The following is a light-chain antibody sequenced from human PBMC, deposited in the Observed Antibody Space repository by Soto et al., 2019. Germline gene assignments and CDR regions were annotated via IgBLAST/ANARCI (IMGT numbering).Light chain of an antibody. CDR2: DVS. Sequence: QSALTQPASVSGSPGQSITISCTGTSSDVGGYNYVSWYQQHPGKAPKLMIYDVSNRPSGVSNRFSGSKSGNTASLTISGHQAEDEADYYGSSYTSSSSYVFGTGTKLTVL. J-gene: IGLJ1*01. V-gene: IGLV2-14*01. CDR3: SSYTSSSSYV. CDR1: SSDVGGYNY.